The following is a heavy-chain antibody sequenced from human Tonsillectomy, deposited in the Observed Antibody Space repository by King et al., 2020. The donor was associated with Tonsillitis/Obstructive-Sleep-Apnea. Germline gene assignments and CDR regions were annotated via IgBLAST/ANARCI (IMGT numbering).Heavy chain of an antibody. V-gene: IGHV4-39*01. D-gene: IGHD3-10*01. CDR2: IYYTGST. Sequence: QLQESGPGLVKPSETLSLTCTVSGGSISSSSYYWGWIRQPPGKGLEWIGTIYYTGSTYYSPSLKSRVTISVDTSKNQFSLKLSSVTAADTAVHYCARQAGDFDYWGQGTLVTVSS. J-gene: IGHJ4*02. CDR3: ARQAGDFDY. CDR1: GGSISSSSYY.